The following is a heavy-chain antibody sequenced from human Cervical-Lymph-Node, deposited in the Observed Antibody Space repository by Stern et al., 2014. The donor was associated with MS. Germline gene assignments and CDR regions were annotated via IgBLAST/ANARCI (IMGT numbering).Heavy chain of an antibody. CDR1: GFPFSSYV. Sequence: EVQLVESGGGLVPPGGSLRLSCAASGFPFSSYVMNWVRQAPGKGLEWLSAISGRGDSTFYADSVKGRFTISRDNSKHTLYLQMNNLRAEDTAVYYCAKVLEVTTSVLDSWGQGTLVTVSS. J-gene: IGHJ4*02. V-gene: IGHV3-23*04. CDR2: ISGRGDST. D-gene: IGHD4-17*01. CDR3: AKVLEVTTSVLDS.